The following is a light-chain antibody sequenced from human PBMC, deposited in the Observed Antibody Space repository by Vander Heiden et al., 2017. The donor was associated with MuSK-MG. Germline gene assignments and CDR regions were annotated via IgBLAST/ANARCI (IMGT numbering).Light chain of an antibody. CDR2: DAS. J-gene: IGKJ5*01. CDR1: QNIYSN. V-gene: IGKV3-11*01. CDR3: QQRGDWIT. Sequence: EIVLTQSPATLSLSPGERANLFCRASQNIYSNLAWYQQKPGQAPRLLIYDASNRATGTPARFSGSGSGTDFALTISRLEPEDFAVYFCQQRGDWITFGQGTRLETK.